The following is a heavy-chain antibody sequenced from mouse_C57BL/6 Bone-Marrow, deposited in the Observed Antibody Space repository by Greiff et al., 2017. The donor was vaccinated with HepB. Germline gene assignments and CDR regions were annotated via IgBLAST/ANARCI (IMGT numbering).Heavy chain of an antibody. V-gene: IGHV1-59*01. D-gene: IGHD2-4*01. CDR1: AYTFPSSW. CDR3: ARAFYYDYDVRSAY. CDR2: IDPSDSYT. Sequence: VQLQQPGAELLRPGPSVRFSCRASAYTFPSSWIHWVKRRPGQGLEWIGVIDPSDSYTNYNQKFKGKATLTVDTSSSTAYMQLSSLTSEDSAVYYCARAFYYDYDVRSAYWGQGTLVTVSA. J-gene: IGHJ3*01.